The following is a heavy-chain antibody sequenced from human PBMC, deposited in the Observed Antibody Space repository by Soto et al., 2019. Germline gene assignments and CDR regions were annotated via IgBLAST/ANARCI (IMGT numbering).Heavy chain of an antibody. CDR2: IWYDGSKK. CDR3: ARDQTYYDFWSGYYPKSYYYYGMDV. Sequence: GGSLRLSCAASGFTFSSYGMHWVRQAPGEGLEWVAVIWYDGSKKYYADSVKGRFTISRDNSKNTLYLQMNSMRAEDTAVYCCARDQTYYDFWSGYYPKSYYYYGMDVWGQGTTVTVS. V-gene: IGHV3-33*01. CDR1: GFTFSSYG. J-gene: IGHJ6*02. D-gene: IGHD3-3*01.